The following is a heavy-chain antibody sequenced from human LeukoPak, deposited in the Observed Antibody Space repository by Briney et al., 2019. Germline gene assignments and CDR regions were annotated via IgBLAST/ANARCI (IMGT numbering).Heavy chain of an antibody. D-gene: IGHD6-13*01. CDR1: GFTFSSYA. J-gene: IGHJ4*02. CDR3: ARITGIEAAGDY. CDR2: ISGSGDST. V-gene: IGHV3-23*01. Sequence: PGGSLRLSCAASGFTFSSYAMSWVRQAPGKGLEWVSAISGSGDSTFYADSVRGRYTISRDNAKNSLYLQLNSLRAEDTALYYCARITGIEAAGDYWGQGTLVTVSS.